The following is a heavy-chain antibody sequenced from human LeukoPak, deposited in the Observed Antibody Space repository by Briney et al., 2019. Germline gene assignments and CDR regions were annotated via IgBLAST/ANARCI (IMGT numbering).Heavy chain of an antibody. J-gene: IGHJ6*02. CDR3: AREDPQTKVPEGMDV. D-gene: IGHD4/OR15-4a*01. Sequence: SETLSLTCAVSGGSISHYYWSWIRQPPGKGLEWIGYIYYSGTTNYNPSLKSRVTISVDTSKNQFSLKLNSVTAADTAVYYCAREDPQTKVPEGMDVWGQGTTVTVSS. V-gene: IGHV4-59*01. CDR1: GGSISHYY. CDR2: IYYSGTT.